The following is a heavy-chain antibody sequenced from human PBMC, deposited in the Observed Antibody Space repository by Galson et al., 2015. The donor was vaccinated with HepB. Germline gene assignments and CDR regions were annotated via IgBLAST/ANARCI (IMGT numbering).Heavy chain of an antibody. D-gene: IGHD1-14*01. Sequence: SLRLSCAASGFRFSTYAMSWVRQAPGKGLEWVSGISGSGQKTEYADSVKGRLTISRDNFRNMLYLQINSLRPEDTAVYYCAKDDVIGTTTGYFDHWGQGTLVAVSS. CDR2: ISGSGQKT. CDR1: GFRFSTYA. V-gene: IGHV3-23*01. J-gene: IGHJ4*02. CDR3: AKDDVIGTTTGYFDH.